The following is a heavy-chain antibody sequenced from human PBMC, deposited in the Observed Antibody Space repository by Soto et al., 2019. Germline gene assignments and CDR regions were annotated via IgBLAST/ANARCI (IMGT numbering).Heavy chain of an antibody. CDR1: GYSFSSYW. CDR2: IYPGDFDT. J-gene: IGHJ4*01. V-gene: IGHV5-51*01. D-gene: IGHD2-2*01. Sequence: PGESLKISCKGSGYSFSSYWIGWVRQMPGEGLEWMGIIYPGDFDTRYSPSFQGQVTISADKSISTVYLQWSSLRASDTAMYYCARRSRDCFSTSCPTYYFDYWGHGTLVTVSS. CDR3: ARRSRDCFSTSCPTYYFDY.